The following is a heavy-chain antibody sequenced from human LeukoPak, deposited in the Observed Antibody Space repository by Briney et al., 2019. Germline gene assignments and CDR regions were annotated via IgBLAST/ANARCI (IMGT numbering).Heavy chain of an antibody. J-gene: IGHJ4*02. CDR3: ARDRSDYSDYVFDY. D-gene: IGHD4-11*01. CDR2: IYHSGSA. Sequence: SETLSLTCTVSGYSISSGYYWGWIRQPPGKGLEWIGSIYHSGSAYYNPSLKSRVSVSVDTSTNQFSLKLNSVTPADTAVYYCARDRSDYSDYVFDYWGQGTLVTVSS. V-gene: IGHV4-38-2*02. CDR1: GYSISSGYY.